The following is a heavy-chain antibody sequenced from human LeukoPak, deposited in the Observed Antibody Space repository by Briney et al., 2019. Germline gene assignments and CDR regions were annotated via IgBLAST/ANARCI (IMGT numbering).Heavy chain of an antibody. J-gene: IGHJ6*02. CDR2: ISGSGGST. CDR3: AKDSSSGWFRGYYYGMDV. V-gene: IGHV3-23*01. Sequence: GGSLRLSCAASGFTFSSYAMSWVRQAPGKGLEWVSAISGSGGSTYYADSVKGRFTISRHNSKNTLYLQMNSLRAEDTAVYYCAKDSSSGWFRGYYYGMDVWGQGTTVTVSS. CDR1: GFTFSSYA. D-gene: IGHD6-19*01.